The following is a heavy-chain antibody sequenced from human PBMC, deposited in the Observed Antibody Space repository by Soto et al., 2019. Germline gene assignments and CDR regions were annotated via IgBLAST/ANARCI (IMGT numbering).Heavy chain of an antibody. V-gene: IGHV4-59*05. CDR2: VYYSGST. J-gene: IGHJ4*02. Sequence: SEPLRVTWTVSGGTIISYYCSWISQTKGKGLEWIGSVYYSGSTYYNPSLNSRVTIAVDTSKNQVSLKLTSVTAADTAVYYCASTPSPTEQWLAPFDFWGQGILVTVSS. CDR1: GGTIISYY. D-gene: IGHD6-19*01. CDR3: ASTPSPTEQWLAPFDF.